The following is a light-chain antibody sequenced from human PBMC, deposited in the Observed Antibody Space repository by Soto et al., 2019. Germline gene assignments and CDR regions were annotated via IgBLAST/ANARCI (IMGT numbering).Light chain of an antibody. CDR3: CSYAGSYTVV. Sequence: QSALTQPRSVSGSHGQSVTISCTGTSSDVGDYNYVSWYQQYPGKAPELMIYDVSKRPSGVPDRFSGSKSGNTASLTISGLQAEDEADYFCCSYAGSYTVVFGGGTKLTVL. CDR1: SSDVGDYNY. J-gene: IGLJ3*02. V-gene: IGLV2-11*01. CDR2: DVS.